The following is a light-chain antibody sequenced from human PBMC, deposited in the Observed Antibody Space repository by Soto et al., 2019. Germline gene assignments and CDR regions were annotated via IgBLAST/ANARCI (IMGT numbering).Light chain of an antibody. J-gene: IGLJ3*02. V-gene: IGLV1-44*01. Sequence: QSVLTQPPSASGTPGQRVPISCSGSSSNIGSNTVNWYQQLPGTAPKLLIYSNNQRPSGVPDRFSGSKSGTSASLAISGVQSEDEADYYCAAWDDSLNGWVFGGGTKVTVL. CDR3: AAWDDSLNGWV. CDR1: SSNIGSNT. CDR2: SNN.